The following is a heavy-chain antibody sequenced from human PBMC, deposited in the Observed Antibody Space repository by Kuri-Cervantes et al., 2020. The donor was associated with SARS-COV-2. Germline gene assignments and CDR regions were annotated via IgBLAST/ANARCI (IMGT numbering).Heavy chain of an antibody. Sequence: ESLKISCTVSGGSISSYYWSWIRQPPGKGLEWIGYIYYSGSTNYNPSLKSRVTISVDTSKNQFSLKLSSVTAADTAVYYCARRYSLIDYWGQGTLVTVSS. CDR3: ARRYSLIDY. J-gene: IGHJ4*02. D-gene: IGHD5-18*01. CDR2: IYYSGST. V-gene: IGHV4-59*01. CDR1: GGSISSYY.